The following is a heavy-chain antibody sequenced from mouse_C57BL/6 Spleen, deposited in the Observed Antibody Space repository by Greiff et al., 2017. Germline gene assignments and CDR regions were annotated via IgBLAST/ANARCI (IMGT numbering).Heavy chain of an antibody. CDR2: ISSGGSYT. CDR1: GFTFSSYG. V-gene: IGHV5-6*01. D-gene: IGHD1-1*01. J-gene: IGHJ1*03. Sequence: EVKLVESGGDLVKPGGSLKLSCAASGFTFSSYGMSWVRQTPDKRLEWVATISSGGSYTYYPDSVKGRFTISRDNAKNTLYLQMSSLKSEDTAMYYCARIYYYGSKYFDVWGTGTTVTVSS. CDR3: ARIYYYGSKYFDV.